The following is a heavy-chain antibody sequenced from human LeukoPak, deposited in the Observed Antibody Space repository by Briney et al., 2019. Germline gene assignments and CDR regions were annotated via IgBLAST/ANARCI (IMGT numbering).Heavy chain of an antibody. V-gene: IGHV3-30*03. CDR3: ARARRSDGYNPIDY. CDR2: ISYDGSNK. CDR1: GFTFSSYG. J-gene: IGHJ4*02. Sequence: GGSLRLSCAASGFTFSSYGMHWVRQAPGKGLEWVAVISYDGSNKYYADSVKGRFTISRDNSKNTLYLQMNSLRAEDTAVYYCARARRSDGYNPIDYWGQGTLDTVSS. D-gene: IGHD5-24*01.